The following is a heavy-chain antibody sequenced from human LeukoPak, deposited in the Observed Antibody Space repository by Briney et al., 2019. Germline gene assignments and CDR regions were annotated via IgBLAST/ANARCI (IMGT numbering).Heavy chain of an antibody. CDR3: AKDLAYDSSGYYTPGAFDI. Sequence: GGSLRLSCAASGFTFSSYAMSWVRQAPGKGLEWVSAISGSGGSTYYADSVKGRFTISRDNSKNTLYLQMNSLRAEDTAVYYCAKDLAYDSSGYYTPGAFDIWGQGTMVTVSS. V-gene: IGHV3-23*01. J-gene: IGHJ3*02. CDR2: ISGSGGST. D-gene: IGHD3-22*01. CDR1: GFTFSSYA.